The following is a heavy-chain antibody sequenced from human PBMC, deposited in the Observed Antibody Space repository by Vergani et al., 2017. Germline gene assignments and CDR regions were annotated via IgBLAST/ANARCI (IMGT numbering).Heavy chain of an antibody. CDR3: ARHGYCSSTSCYLGSFWDI. V-gene: IGHV4-39*01. CDR2: IYYSGST. Sequence: QLQLQESGPELVKPSETLSLTCTVSGVSISSSSYYWGWIRQPPGKGLEWIGSIYYSGSTYYNPSLKSRVTISVDTSKNQFSLKLSSVTAADTAVYYCARHGYCSSTSCYLGSFWDIWGQGTMVTVSS. CDR1: GVSISSSSYY. D-gene: IGHD2-2*03. J-gene: IGHJ3*02.